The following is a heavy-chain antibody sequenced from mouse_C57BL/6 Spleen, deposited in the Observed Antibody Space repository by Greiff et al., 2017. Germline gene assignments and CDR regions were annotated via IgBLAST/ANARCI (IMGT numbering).Heavy chain of an antibody. CDR2: ISYDGSN. CDR1: GYSITSGYY. J-gene: IGHJ3*01. Sequence: DVKLQESGPGLVKPSQSLSLTCSVTGYSITSGYYWNWIRQFPGNKLEWMGYISYDGSNNYNPSLKNRISITRDTSKNQFFLKLNSVTTEDTATYYCASYYDYEDWFAYWGQGTLVTVSA. CDR3: ASYYDYEDWFAY. V-gene: IGHV3-6*01. D-gene: IGHD2-4*01.